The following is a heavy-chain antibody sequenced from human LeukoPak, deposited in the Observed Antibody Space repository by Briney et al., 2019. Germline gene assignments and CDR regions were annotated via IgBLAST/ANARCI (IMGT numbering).Heavy chain of an antibody. CDR1: GGSISSSSYY. CDR2: IYYSGST. V-gene: IGHV4-39*01. D-gene: IGHD3-10*01. Sequence: SETLSLTGTVSGGSISSSSYYWGWIRQPPGKGLEWIGSIYYSGSTYYNPSLKSRVTISVDTSKNQFSLKLSSVTAADTAVYYCARVSMVRGVGHYYYMDVWGKGTTVTVSS. J-gene: IGHJ6*03. CDR3: ARVSMVRGVGHYYYMDV.